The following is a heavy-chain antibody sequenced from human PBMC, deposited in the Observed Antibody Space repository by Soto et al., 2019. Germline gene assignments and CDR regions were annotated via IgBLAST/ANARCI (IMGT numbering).Heavy chain of an antibody. CDR3: ARVVVTTVPASYYYGMDV. V-gene: IGHV1-69*11. Sequence: ASVKVSCKASGGTFSSYAISWVRQAPGQGLEWMGRIIPFIGTANYAQKFQGRVTITADESTSTAYMELTSLRSEDTAVYYCARVVVTTVPASYYYGMDVWGQGTTVTVSS. D-gene: IGHD4-4*01. CDR2: IIPFIGTA. CDR1: GGTFSSYA. J-gene: IGHJ6*02.